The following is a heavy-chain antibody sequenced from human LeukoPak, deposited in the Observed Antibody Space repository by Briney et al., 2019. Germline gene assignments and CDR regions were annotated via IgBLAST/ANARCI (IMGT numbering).Heavy chain of an antibody. D-gene: IGHD4-17*01. CDR2: IHPGGGST. V-gene: IGHV1-46*01. CDR1: GYTFANYY. CDR3: ARQIEVTTSSLGY. J-gene: IGHJ4*02. Sequence: ASVKVSCKASGYTFANYYIHWVRQAPGQGLEWMEIIHPGGGSTTYPQKFQGRVTMTRDTSTNTVYMDLSSLRSEDTAVYYCARQIEVTTSSLGYWGQGSLVTVSS.